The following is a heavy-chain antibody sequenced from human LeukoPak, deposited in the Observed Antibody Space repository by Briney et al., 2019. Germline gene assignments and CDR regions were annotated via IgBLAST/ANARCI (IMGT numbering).Heavy chain of an antibody. Sequence: GGSLRLSCATSGFTFSSYTMNWVRQAPGKGLEWVSSISGSSRHKYYADSVKGRFTISRDNAKNSLYLQMNSLRAEDTAVYYCARTANFAAGYYIDYWGQGTLVTVSS. D-gene: IGHD6-13*01. V-gene: IGHV3-21*01. CDR2: ISGSSRHK. J-gene: IGHJ4*02. CDR3: ARTANFAAGYYIDY. CDR1: GFTFSSYT.